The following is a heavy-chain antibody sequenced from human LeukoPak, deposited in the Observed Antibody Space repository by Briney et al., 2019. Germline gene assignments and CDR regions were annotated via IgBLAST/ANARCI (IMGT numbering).Heavy chain of an antibody. D-gene: IGHD3-22*01. CDR3: ARFGDYYDSSGYYGYYFDY. CDR1: GFTFSSCA. Sequence: PGGSLRLSCAASGFTFSSCAMSWVRQAPGKGLEWVSAISGSGGSTYYADSVKGRFTISRDNSKNTLYLQMNSLRAEDTAVYYCARFGDYYDSSGYYGYYFDYWGQGTLVTVSS. J-gene: IGHJ4*02. V-gene: IGHV3-23*01. CDR2: ISGSGGST.